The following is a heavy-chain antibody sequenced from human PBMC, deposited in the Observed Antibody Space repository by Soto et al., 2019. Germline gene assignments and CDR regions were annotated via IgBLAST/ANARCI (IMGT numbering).Heavy chain of an antibody. D-gene: IGHD2-2*01. CDR1: GFNIISGGYS. CDR2: IYHSGST. Sequence: SETLSLTCAFSGFNIISGGYSWSWIRQPPGKGLEWIGYIYHSGSTYYNPSLKSRVTISVDRSKNQFSLKLSSVTAADTAVYYCARVPDRWGQGTLVTVSS. CDR3: ARVPDR. J-gene: IGHJ5*02. V-gene: IGHV4-30-2*01.